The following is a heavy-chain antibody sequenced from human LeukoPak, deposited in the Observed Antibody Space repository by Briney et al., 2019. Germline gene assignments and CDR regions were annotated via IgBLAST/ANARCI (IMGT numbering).Heavy chain of an antibody. V-gene: IGHV1-18*01. J-gene: IGHJ4*02. CDR3: ARAISSGWSDYFDY. CDR1: GYTFTSYG. D-gene: IGHD6-19*01. Sequence: ASVKVSCKASGYTFTSYGISWVRQAPGQGLEWMGWISAYNGNTNYAQKLQGRATMTTDTSTSTAYMELRSLRSDDTAVYYCARAISSGWSDYFDYWGQGTLVTVSS. CDR2: ISAYNGNT.